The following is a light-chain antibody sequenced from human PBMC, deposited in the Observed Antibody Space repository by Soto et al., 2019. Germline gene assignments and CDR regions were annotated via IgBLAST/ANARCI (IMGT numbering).Light chain of an antibody. Sequence: QSVLTQPPSASGTPGQRVTISCSGSSSNIGSNTVNWYQQLPGTAPKLVIYSNNQRPSGVPDRFSGSKSGTSASLXXSGLQSEDEADYYCVAWDDSLNGYVVFGGGTKLTVL. CDR2: SNN. J-gene: IGLJ2*01. CDR1: SSNIGSNT. CDR3: VAWDDSLNGYVV. V-gene: IGLV1-44*01.